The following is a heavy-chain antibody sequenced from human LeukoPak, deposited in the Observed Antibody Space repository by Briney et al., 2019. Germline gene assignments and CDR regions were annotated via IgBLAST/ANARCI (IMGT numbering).Heavy chain of an antibody. D-gene: IGHD3-22*01. CDR2: ISGSGGST. J-gene: IGHJ4*02. Sequence: PGGSLRLSCAASGFTFSSYAMSWVRQAPGKGLEWVSAISGSGGSTYYADSVKGRFTNSRDNSKNTLYLQMNSLRAEGTAVYYCAKDTYDSSGYYLYYFDYWGQGTLVTVSS. V-gene: IGHV3-23*01. CDR1: GFTFSSYA. CDR3: AKDTYDSSGYYLYYFDY.